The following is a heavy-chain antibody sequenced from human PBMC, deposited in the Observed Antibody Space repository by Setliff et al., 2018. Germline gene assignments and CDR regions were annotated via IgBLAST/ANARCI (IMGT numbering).Heavy chain of an antibody. Sequence: ASVKVSCKASGHTFTSYFMQWGRQAPGQGLEWMGMINPSGGYTIYAQKFQGRVTMTRDTSTSTVYLELSSLRSEDTAVYYCARGLIVLPGPSGDMGYFDYWGQGTVVTVSS. CDR2: INPSGGYT. J-gene: IGHJ4*02. CDR3: ARGLIVLPGPSGDMGYFDY. CDR1: GHTFTSYF. D-gene: IGHD2-8*01. V-gene: IGHV1-46*01.